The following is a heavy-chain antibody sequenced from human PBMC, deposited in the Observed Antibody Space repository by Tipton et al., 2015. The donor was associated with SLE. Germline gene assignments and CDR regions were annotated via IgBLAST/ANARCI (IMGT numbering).Heavy chain of an antibody. V-gene: IGHV4-61*01. CDR3: ARSNGDFLAPPWYFDL. J-gene: IGHJ2*01. CDR2: IYYSGST. Sequence: TLSLTCTVSGGSVSSGSYYWSWIRQPPGKGLEWIGYIYYSGSTNYNLSLKSRVTISVDTSKNQFSLKLSSVTAADTAVYYCARSNGDFLAPPWYFDLWGRGTLVTVSS. D-gene: IGHD4-17*01. CDR1: GGSVSSGSYY.